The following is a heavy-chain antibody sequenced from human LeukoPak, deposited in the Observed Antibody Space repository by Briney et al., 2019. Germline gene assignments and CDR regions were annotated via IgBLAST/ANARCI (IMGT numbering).Heavy chain of an antibody. D-gene: IGHD4-17*01. J-gene: IGHJ4*02. V-gene: IGHV3-21*01. CDR2: ISSSSSYI. Sequence: GGSLRLSCAASGFTFSSYAMNWVRQAPGKGLEWVSSISSSSSYIYYADSVKGRFTISRDNSKNTLYLQMNSLRAEDTAVYYCANHNHGDYGWSGYWGQGTLVTVSS. CDR1: GFTFSSYA. CDR3: ANHNHGDYGWSGY.